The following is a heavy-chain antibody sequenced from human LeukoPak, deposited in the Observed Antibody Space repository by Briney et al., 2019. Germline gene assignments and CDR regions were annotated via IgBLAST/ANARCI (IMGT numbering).Heavy chain of an antibody. CDR2: ISYSGST. D-gene: IGHD2-21*01. J-gene: IGHJ3*02. CDR1: GGSISSYF. V-gene: IGHV4-59*08. CDR3: ARQRSYLWDAFDI. Sequence: SETLSLTCSVSGGSISSYFWSWIRQPPGKGLEWIAYISYSGSTDYNPSLKSRVTISVDTSKNQFSLRLSSVTAAGTAVYYCARQRSYLWDAFDIWGQGTLVTVSS.